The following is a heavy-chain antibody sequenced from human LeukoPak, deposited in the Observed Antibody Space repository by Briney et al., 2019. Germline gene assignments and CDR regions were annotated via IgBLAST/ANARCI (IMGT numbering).Heavy chain of an antibody. V-gene: IGHV4-39*07. CDR1: GGSISSSPYY. J-gene: IGHJ4*02. Sequence: PSETLSLTCTVSGGSISSSPYYWGWIRQPPGKGLEWIGSIYYSGTTNYNPSLKSRVTISVDTSKNQFSLKLSSVTAADTAVYYCARRKGRGNHFDYWGQGTLVTVSS. CDR2: IYYSGTT. CDR3: ARRKGRGNHFDY.